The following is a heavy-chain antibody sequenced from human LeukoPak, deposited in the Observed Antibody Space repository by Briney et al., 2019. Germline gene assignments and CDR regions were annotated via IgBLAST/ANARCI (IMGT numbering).Heavy chain of an antibody. CDR2: ISYGGSNK. V-gene: IGHV3-30-3*01. CDR1: GFTFSSYA. Sequence: GGSLRLSCAASGFTFSSYAMHWVRQAPGKGLEWVAVISYGGSNKYYADSVKGRFTISRDNSKNTLYLQMNSLRAEDTAVYYCARGPGFDYWGQGTLVTVSS. CDR3: ARGPGFDY. J-gene: IGHJ4*02.